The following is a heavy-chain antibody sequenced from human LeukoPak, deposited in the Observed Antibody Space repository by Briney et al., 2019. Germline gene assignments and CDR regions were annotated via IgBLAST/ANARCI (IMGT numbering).Heavy chain of an antibody. V-gene: IGHV4-34*01. CDR1: GGSINYYY. J-gene: IGHJ4*02. Sequence: SETLSLTCTVSGGSINYYYWMWIRQPPGKGLEWIGEINHSGSTNYNPSLKSRVTISVDTSKNQFSLKLSSVTAADTAVYYCARGFPITMVRGVIAHYFDYWGQGTLVTVSS. CDR2: INHSGST. CDR3: ARGFPITMVRGVIAHYFDY. D-gene: IGHD3-10*01.